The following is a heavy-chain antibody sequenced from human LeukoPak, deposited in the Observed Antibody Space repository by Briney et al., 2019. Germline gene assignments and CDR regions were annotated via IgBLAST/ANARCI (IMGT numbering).Heavy chain of an antibody. Sequence: PSQTLSLTCTVSGGSISSGGYYWSWIRQPPGKGLEWIGYIYHSGSTYYNPSLKSRVTISVDRSKNQFSLKLSSVTAADTAVYYCARGSGGSARNYYYYMDVWGKGTTVTVSS. CDR3: ARGSGGSARNYYYYMDV. D-gene: IGHD2-15*01. J-gene: IGHJ6*03. CDR1: GGSISSGGYY. V-gene: IGHV4-30-2*01. CDR2: IYHSGST.